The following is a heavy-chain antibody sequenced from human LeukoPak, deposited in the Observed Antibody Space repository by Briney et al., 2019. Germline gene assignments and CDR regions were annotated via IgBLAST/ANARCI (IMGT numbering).Heavy chain of an antibody. V-gene: IGHV3-30-3*01. Sequence: GGSLRLSCAASGFTFSSYAMHWVRQAPGKGLEWVAVISYDGSNKYYADSVKGRFTISRDKSKNTLYLQMNSLRAEDTAVYYCARDNYYDSSGYYYYWGQGTLVTVSS. CDR1: GFTFSSYA. J-gene: IGHJ4*02. D-gene: IGHD3-22*01. CDR2: ISYDGSNK. CDR3: ARDNYYDSSGYYYY.